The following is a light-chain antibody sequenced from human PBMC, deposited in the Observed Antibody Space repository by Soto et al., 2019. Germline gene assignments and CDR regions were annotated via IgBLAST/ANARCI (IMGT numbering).Light chain of an antibody. J-gene: IGKJ5*01. CDR2: GAS. CDR3: QQYGHSPIT. CDR1: QRLITTY. V-gene: IGKV3-20*01. Sequence: EIVLTQSPGTLSLSPGERATLSCRASQRLITTYLAWYQQKPGQAPRLLISGASNRATGIPDRFSGSGYGTDFTLTISRLEPEDFAVYYCQQYGHSPITFGQGTRLEIK.